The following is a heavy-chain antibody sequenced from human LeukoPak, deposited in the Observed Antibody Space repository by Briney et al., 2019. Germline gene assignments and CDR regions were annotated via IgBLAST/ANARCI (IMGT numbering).Heavy chain of an antibody. CDR2: VNHSGST. V-gene: IGHV4-34*01. CDR1: GGSFGGYY. J-gene: IGHJ4*02. CDR3: ARGLGSRPDFDY. D-gene: IGHD2-2*01. Sequence: PSETLSLTCAVYGGSFGGYYWSWIRQPPGKGLEWIGEVNHSGSTNYNPSLKSRVTISVDTSKNQFSLKLSSVTAADTAVYYCARGLGSRPDFDYWGQGTLVTVSS.